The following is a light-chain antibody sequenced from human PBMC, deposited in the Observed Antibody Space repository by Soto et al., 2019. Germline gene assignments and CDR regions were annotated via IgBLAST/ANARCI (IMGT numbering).Light chain of an antibody. J-gene: IGLJ2*01. CDR1: SSDVGSYNL. CDR2: EGS. V-gene: IGLV2-23*01. Sequence: QSVLTQPASVSGSPGQSITISCTGNSSDVGSYNLVSWYQQHPGKAPKLMIYEGSKRPSGVSNRFSGSKSGNTASLTISGLQAEDEADYYCCSYAGSSTLDVVFGGGTKVTVL. CDR3: CSYAGSSTLDVV.